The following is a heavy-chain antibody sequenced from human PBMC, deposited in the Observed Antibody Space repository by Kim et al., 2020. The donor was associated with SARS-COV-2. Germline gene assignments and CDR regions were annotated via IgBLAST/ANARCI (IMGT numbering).Heavy chain of an antibody. Sequence: SETLSLTCTVSGGSISSYYWSWIRQPPGKGLEWIGYIYYSGSTNYNPSLKSRVTISVDTSKNQFSLKLSSVTAADTAVYYCAIRGYSYGSPIGFDPWGQGTLVTVAS. D-gene: IGHD5-18*01. CDR2: IYYSGST. J-gene: IGHJ5*02. CDR1: GGSISSYY. V-gene: IGHV4-59*01. CDR3: AIRGYSYGSPIGFDP.